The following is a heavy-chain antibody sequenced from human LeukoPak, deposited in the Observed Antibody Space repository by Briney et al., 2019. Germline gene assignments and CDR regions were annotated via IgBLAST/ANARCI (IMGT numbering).Heavy chain of an antibody. Sequence: GGSLRLSCAASGFTFSSYWMHWVRQAPGKGLVWVSRINIDASSTSYADSVNGRFTISRDNAKNTLYLQMNSLRVEDTAVYYCASHCSSTSCLDYWGQGTLVTVSS. CDR3: ASHCSSTSCLDY. V-gene: IGHV3-74*01. D-gene: IGHD2-2*01. CDR2: INIDASST. J-gene: IGHJ4*02. CDR1: GFTFSSYW.